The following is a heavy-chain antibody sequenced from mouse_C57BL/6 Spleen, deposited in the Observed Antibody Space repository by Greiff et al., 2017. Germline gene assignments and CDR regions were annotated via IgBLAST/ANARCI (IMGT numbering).Heavy chain of an antibody. CDR2: ISSGSSTI. Sequence: EVKLVESGGGLVKSGGSLKLSCAASGFTFSDHGMHWVRQAPEKGLEWVAYISSGSSTIYYADTVKGRFTISRDTAKNTLFLQMTSLRSEDTAWYYCAWHYFDDWGHGGTLTASS. V-gene: IGHV5-17*01. CDR1: GFTFSDHG. CDR3: AWHYFDD. J-gene: IGHJ2*01.